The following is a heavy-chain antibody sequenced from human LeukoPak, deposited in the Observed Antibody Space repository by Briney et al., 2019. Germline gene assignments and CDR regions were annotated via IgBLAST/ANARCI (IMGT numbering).Heavy chain of an antibody. J-gene: IGHJ4*02. V-gene: IGHV3-33*01. Sequence: GGSLRLSCAASGFIFSSYGMHWVRQAPGKGLKWVAVIWYDGTNKYYPDSVKGRFTISRDNSKNTLYLQMNSLRAEDTAVYYCARDRKAVAADYWGQGTLVTVSS. D-gene: IGHD6-19*01. CDR3: ARDRKAVAADY. CDR1: GFIFSSYG. CDR2: IWYDGTNK.